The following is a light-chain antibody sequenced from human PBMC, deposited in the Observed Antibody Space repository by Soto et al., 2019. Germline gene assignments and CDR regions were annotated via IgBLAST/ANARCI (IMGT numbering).Light chain of an antibody. V-gene: IGKV1-5*03. CDR2: KAS. Sequence: DSQMTQYPSTLSASVGDRVTITCRASQSISSWLAWYQQKPGKAPKLLISKASTLQSGVPPRFSGSGSGTEFTLIISGLQPDDFATDYCQQYESYPMTFGGGTKVEIK. CDR3: QQYESYPMT. CDR1: QSISSW. J-gene: IGKJ4*01.